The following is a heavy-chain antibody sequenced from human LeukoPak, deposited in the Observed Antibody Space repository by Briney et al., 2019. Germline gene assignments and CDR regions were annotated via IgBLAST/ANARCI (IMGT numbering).Heavy chain of an antibody. D-gene: IGHD3-3*01. V-gene: IGHV3-21*01. CDR2: ISSSSSYI. CDR1: GFTFSSYS. Sequence: GGSLRLSCAASGFTFSSYSMNWVRQAPGKGLEWVPSISSSSSYIYYADSVKGRFTISRDNAKNSLYLQMNSLRAEDTAVYYCARDPHYDFWSGYYSLDAFDIWGQGTMVSVSS. CDR3: ARDPHYDFWSGYYSLDAFDI. J-gene: IGHJ3*02.